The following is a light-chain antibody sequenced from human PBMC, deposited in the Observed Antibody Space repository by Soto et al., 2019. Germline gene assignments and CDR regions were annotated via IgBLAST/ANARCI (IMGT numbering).Light chain of an antibody. V-gene: IGLV2-14*03. J-gene: IGLJ2*01. CDR1: SGDVGAYNY. CDR3: SSFTSSTTLI. Sequence: QSALTQPASVSGSPGQSITISCIGTSGDVGAYNYVSWYQQHPGKAPKLMIYDVSNRPSGVSNRFSGSKSGNTASLTISGLQAEDEADYYCSSFTSSTTLIFGGGTKLTVL. CDR2: DVS.